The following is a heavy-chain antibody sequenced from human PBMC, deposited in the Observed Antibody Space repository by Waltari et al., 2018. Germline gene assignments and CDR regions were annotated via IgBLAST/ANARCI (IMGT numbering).Heavy chain of an antibody. D-gene: IGHD5-18*01. CDR2: MNPNSGKT. V-gene: IGHV1-8*01. Sequence: QVQLVQSGAEVKTPGTSVKVSCKASGYTFTSYDINWVRQATGQGLEWMGWMNPNSGKTGYAQKFQGRVTMTRNTSISTAYMELSSLRSEDTAVYYCARDRGYSYGAHYGMDVWGQGTTVTVSS. CDR3: ARDRGYSYGAHYGMDV. J-gene: IGHJ6*02. CDR1: GYTFTSYD.